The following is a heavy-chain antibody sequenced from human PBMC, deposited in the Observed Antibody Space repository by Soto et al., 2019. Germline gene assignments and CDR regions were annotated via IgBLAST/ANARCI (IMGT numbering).Heavy chain of an antibody. Sequence: ASETLSLTCTVSGGSISSYYWSWIRQPPGKGLEWIGYIYYSGSTNYNPSLKSRVSISVDTSKNQFSLKLSSVTAADTAVYYCAGYKSSWGFDYWGQGTLVTVSS. CDR1: GGSISSYY. D-gene: IGHD2-15*01. V-gene: IGHV4-59*01. J-gene: IGHJ4*02. CDR3: AGYKSSWGFDY. CDR2: IYYSGST.